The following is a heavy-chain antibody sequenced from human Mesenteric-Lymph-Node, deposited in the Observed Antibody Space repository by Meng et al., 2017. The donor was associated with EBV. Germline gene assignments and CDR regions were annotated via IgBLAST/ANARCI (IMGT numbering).Heavy chain of an antibody. CDR1: GGSISSGGYY. V-gene: IGHV4-30-4*01. Sequence: GQLHESGPGLVKPSPPPSLTCAVSGGSISSGGYYWSWIRQPPGKGLEWIWYIYYSGDTYYHPSLKSRVTISVDTSKNQFSLKLSSVTAADTAVYYCVGGVAADGSVDYWGQGTLVTVSS. CDR2: IYYSGDT. CDR3: VGGVAADGSVDY. D-gene: IGHD6-13*01. J-gene: IGHJ4*02.